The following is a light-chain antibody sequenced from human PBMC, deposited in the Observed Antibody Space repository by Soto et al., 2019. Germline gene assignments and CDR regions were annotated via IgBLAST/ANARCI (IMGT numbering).Light chain of an antibody. V-gene: IGLV1-40*01. Sequence: QSVLTQPPSVSGAPGQRVTVSCTGSSANIGAGYDVHWYQQLPGTAPKLLIYGNSNRPSGVPDRFSGSKSGTSASLAITGLQAEDEADYYCQSYDSSLSAPYVFXTGTNVTVL. CDR3: QSYDSSLSAPYV. CDR2: GNS. CDR1: SANIGAGYD. J-gene: IGLJ1*01.